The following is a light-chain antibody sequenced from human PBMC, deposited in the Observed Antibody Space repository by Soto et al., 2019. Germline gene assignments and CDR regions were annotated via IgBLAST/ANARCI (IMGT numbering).Light chain of an antibody. Sequence: IVMTQSPATLSVSPGESATLSCRASQSVLNNLAWYQQKPGQAPRLLIYGASTRATGIPARFSGSGSGTEFTLTISSLQSEDFAVYYCQQYNNWLGTFGQGTKLEIK. CDR2: GAS. J-gene: IGKJ2*01. V-gene: IGKV3-15*01. CDR3: QQYNNWLGT. CDR1: QSVLNN.